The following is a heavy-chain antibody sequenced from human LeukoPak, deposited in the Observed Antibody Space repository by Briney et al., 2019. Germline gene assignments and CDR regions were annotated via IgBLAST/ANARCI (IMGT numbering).Heavy chain of an antibody. CDR2: VSQDERTA. V-gene: IGHV3-30*18. CDR1: GFTFRDYF. Sequence: GGSLRLSCAASGFTFRDYFMHWVRQAPRKGLEWVASVSQDERTALYAGSVEGRFTISRDNSKNTLYLQMNSLRGEDTAVYYCAKDVPASWAPDDWGQGTLVTVSS. D-gene: IGHD1-14*01. J-gene: IGHJ4*02. CDR3: AKDVPASWAPDD.